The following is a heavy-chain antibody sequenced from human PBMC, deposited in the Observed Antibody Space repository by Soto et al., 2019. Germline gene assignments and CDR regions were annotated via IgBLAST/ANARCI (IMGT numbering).Heavy chain of an antibody. CDR3: ARGRPNYYYGSGSYYH. J-gene: IGHJ4*02. Sequence: SETLSLTCAVYGGSFSGYYWSWIRQPPGKGLEWIGEINHSGRTNYNPSLKSRVTISVDTSKNQFSLKLSSVTAADTAVYYCARGRPNYYYGSGSYYHWGQGTLVTVSS. V-gene: IGHV4-34*01. CDR2: INHSGRT. D-gene: IGHD3-10*01. CDR1: GGSFSGYY.